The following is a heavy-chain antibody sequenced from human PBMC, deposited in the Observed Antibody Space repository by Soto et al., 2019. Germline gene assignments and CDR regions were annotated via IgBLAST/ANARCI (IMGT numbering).Heavy chain of an antibody. D-gene: IGHD3-22*01. CDR3: ARTSSGPAGVVFDY. V-gene: IGHV4-31*03. CDR2: IYYSGST. CDR1: GGSISSGGYY. Sequence: QVQLQESGPGLVKPSQTLSLTCTVSGGSISSGGYYWSWIRQHPGKGLEWIGYIYYSGSTYYNPSLKSRVTISVDPSKNQFSLKLSSVTAADTAVYYCARTSSGPAGVVFDYWGQGTLVTVSS. J-gene: IGHJ4*02.